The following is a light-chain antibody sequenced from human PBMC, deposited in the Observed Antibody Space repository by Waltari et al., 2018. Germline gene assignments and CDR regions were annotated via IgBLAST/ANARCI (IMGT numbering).Light chain of an antibody. CDR1: GSNIRAGSD. CDR2: GVN. CDR3: QSYDPSLSVV. J-gene: IGLJ2*01. V-gene: IGLV1-40*01. Sequence: QSVLTQPPSVSGAPGQRVAISCTGSGSNIRAGSDAHWYQQHPGKAPKLLIYGVNNRPLGVPDRFSGSQFGTSASLAITGLQAEDEADYYCQSYDPSLSVVFGGGTKLTVL.